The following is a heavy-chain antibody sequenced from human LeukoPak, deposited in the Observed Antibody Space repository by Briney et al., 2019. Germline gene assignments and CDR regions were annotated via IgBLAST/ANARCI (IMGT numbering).Heavy chain of an antibody. Sequence: SQTLSLTCAISGDSVSRKSAAWNWIRQSPSRGLEWLGRTYYRSKWYNDYAESVKSRISINPDTSKNQFSLQLNSVTPEDTAVYYCARKEWVVEYNWFDPWGQGTLVTVSS. CDR3: ARKEWVVEYNWFDP. D-gene: IGHD6-19*01. V-gene: IGHV6-1*01. J-gene: IGHJ5*02. CDR2: TYYRSKWYN. CDR1: GDSVSRKSAA.